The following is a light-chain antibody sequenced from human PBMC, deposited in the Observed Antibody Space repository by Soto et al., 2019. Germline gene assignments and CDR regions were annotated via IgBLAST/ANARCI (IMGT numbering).Light chain of an antibody. V-gene: IGKV1-27*01. CDR3: QKYNSAPNT. J-gene: IGKJ2*01. CDR2: DAS. Sequence: DIQMTQSPSSLSASVGDRVTITCRASQDIRNYLAWYQQKPGKVPKVLIYDASTLQTGVQSRFSGSGFGTVFTLTINSLQPEDVATYYCQKYNSAPNTFGRGTRLEIK. CDR1: QDIRNY.